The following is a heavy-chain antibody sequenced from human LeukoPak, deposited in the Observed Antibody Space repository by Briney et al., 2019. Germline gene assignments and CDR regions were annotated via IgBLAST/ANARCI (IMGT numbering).Heavy chain of an antibody. V-gene: IGHV4-39*07. Sequence: PSETLSLTCTVSGGSISSSSYYWGWIRQTPGKGLEWIGSISYSGSTYYNPSLKSRVTISVDTSKNQFSLKLTSVTAADTAVYYCARGPELNGSGLSTLFDYWGQGTLVTVSS. CDR3: ARGPELNGSGLSTLFDY. J-gene: IGHJ4*02. CDR2: ISYSGST. CDR1: GGSISSSSYY. D-gene: IGHD3-10*01.